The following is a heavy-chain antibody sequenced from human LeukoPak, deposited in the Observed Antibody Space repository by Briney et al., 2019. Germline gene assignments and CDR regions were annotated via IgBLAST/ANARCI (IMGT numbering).Heavy chain of an antibody. CDR2: TYDSGYT. CDR1: GGSITNYY. D-gene: IGHD6-19*01. CDR3: ARVMGSGWTGFDY. Sequence: SETLSLTCTVSGGSITNYYWTWIRKPPGKGLEWIGYTYDSGYTNYNPSLKSRVTISVDTSKNQFSLRVSSLTAADTAVYYCARVMGSGWTGFDYWGQGTLVTVSS. V-gene: IGHV4-59*01. J-gene: IGHJ4*02.